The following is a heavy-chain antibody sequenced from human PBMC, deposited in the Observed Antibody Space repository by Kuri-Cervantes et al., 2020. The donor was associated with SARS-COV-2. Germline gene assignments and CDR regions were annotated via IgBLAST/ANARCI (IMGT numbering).Heavy chain of an antibody. CDR2: INHSGST. D-gene: IGHD2-15*01. CDR1: GFTFGDYA. V-gene: IGHV4-34*01. J-gene: IGHJ6*03. Sequence: GSLRLSCTASGFTFGDYAMSWIRQPPGKGLEWIGEINHSGSTNYNPSLKSRVTISVDTSKNQFSLKLSSVTAADTAVYYCARDGCGGSCYGYYYMDVWGKGTTVTVSS. CDR3: ARDGCGGSCYGYYYMDV.